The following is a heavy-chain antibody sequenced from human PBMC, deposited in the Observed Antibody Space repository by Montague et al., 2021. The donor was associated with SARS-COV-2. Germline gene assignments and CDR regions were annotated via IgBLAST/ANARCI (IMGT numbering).Heavy chain of an antibody. V-gene: IGHV4-31*03. CDR3: ARVRGLTIFGVVAPFDS. Sequence: TLSLTCTVSGGSISSGGYYWSWIRQHPGKGLEWIGYIYYSGSTYYNPSLKSRVTISVDTSKNQFSLKLSFVTAADTAVYYCARVRGLTIFGVVAPFDSWGQGTLVTVSS. CDR1: GGSISSGGYY. J-gene: IGHJ4*02. D-gene: IGHD3-3*01. CDR2: IYYSGST.